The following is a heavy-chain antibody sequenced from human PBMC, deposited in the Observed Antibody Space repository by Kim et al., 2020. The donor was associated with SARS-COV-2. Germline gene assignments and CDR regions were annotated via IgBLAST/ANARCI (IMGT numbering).Heavy chain of an antibody. Sequence: SETLSLTCTVSGGSISSSNYYWDWIRQPPGKGLEWIGSIYYSGSTYYSPSLKSRVTISVDTSKNQFSLKLSSVTAADTAVYYCARRSSGAARRFDYWGQGTLVTVSS. CDR3: ARRSSGAARRFDY. CDR2: IYYSGST. V-gene: IGHV4-39*01. J-gene: IGHJ4*02. CDR1: GGSISSSNYY. D-gene: IGHD6-6*01.